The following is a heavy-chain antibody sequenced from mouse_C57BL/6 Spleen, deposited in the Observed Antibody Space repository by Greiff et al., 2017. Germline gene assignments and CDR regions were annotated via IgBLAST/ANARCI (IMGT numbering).Heavy chain of an antibody. CDR1: GYAFSSYW. V-gene: IGHV1-80*01. CDR3: AREGSYWYFDV. D-gene: IGHD1-1*01. CDR2: IYPGDGDT. Sequence: VQLQESGAELVKPGASVKISCKASGYAFSSYWMNWVKQRPGKGLEWIGQIYPGDGDTNYNGKFKGKATLTADKSSSTAYMQLSSLTSEDSAVYFCAREGSYWYFDVWGTGTTVTVSS. J-gene: IGHJ1*03.